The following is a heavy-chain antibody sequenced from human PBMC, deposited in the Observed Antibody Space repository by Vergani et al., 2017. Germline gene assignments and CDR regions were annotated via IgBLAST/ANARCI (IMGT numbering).Heavy chain of an antibody. D-gene: IGHD6-13*01. CDR2: INPSGGST. J-gene: IGHJ6*03. V-gene: IGHV1-46*01. CDR1: GYTFTSYY. Sequence: QVQLVQSGAEVKKPGASVKVSCKASGYTFTSYYMHWVRQAPGQGLEWMGIINPSGGSTSYAQKFQGRVTTTRDTSTSTVYMELSSLRSEDTAVYYCARDWVAAAGIRGGNYYYYMDVWGKGTTVTVSS. CDR3: ARDWVAAAGIRGGNYYYYMDV.